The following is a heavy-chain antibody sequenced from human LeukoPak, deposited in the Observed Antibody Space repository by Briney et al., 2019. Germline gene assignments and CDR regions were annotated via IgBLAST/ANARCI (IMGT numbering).Heavy chain of an antibody. D-gene: IGHD2-21*02. J-gene: IGHJ4*02. V-gene: IGHV3-21*01. CDR1: GLTFSSYS. CDR2: ISSSSSYI. Sequence: PGGSLRLSCAASGLTFSSYSMNWVRQAPGKGLEWVSSISSSSSYIYYADSVKGRFTISRDNAKNSLYLQMNSLRAEDTAVYYCARSYCGGDCYLDYWGQGTLVTVSS. CDR3: ARSYCGGDCYLDY.